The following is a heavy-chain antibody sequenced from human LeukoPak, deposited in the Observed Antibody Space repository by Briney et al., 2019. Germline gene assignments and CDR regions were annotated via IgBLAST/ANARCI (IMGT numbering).Heavy chain of an antibody. D-gene: IGHD2-2*01. V-gene: IGHV4-4*07. CDR2: IHTSGST. CDR3: ARVEAPANYYLMDV. J-gene: IGHJ6*02. CDR1: GASISSYY. Sequence: SETLSLTCTVSGASISSYYWSLIRQPAGKGLEWIGRIHTSGSTNYNPSLRSRVTLSVDTSKNQFSLKLSSVTAADTAVYYCARVEAPANYYLMDVWGQGTTVTVSS.